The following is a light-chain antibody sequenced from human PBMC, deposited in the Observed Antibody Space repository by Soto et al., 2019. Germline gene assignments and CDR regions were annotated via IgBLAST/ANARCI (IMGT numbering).Light chain of an antibody. CDR2: EVT. J-gene: IGLJ2*01. CDR3: SSLKV. Sequence: QSALTQPPSASGSPGQSVTISCTGTSSDVGGDNYVSWYQQHPGKAPKLMIYEVTKRPSGVPDRFSGSKSGNTASLTVSGLQVEDEADYYGSSLKVFGGGTKLTVL. CDR1: SSDVGGDNY. V-gene: IGLV2-8*01.